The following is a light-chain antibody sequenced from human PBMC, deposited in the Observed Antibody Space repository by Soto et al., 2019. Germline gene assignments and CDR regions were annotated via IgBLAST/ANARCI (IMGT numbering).Light chain of an antibody. Sequence: DLQMTQSPSSLSASVGDRVIISCQASPDISNHLNWYQQKPGKAPKLPIYDASNLEIGVPSRFSGSGSGTYFTFTISSLQPEDIATYYCQQYHNLPLTFGGGTKVEIK. V-gene: IGKV1-33*01. J-gene: IGKJ4*01. CDR3: QQYHNLPLT. CDR2: DAS. CDR1: PDISNH.